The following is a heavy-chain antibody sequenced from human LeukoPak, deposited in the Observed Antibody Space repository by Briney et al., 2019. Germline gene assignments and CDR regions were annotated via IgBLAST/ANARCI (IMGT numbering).Heavy chain of an antibody. D-gene: IGHD6-13*01. Sequence: PGGSLRLSCAASGFTFRIYWMTWVRQAPGKGLEWVASINQEGNEKYSVDSVKDRFTISRDNAKNSLYLQMNSLRAEDTAVYYCARVVAAAGTGGVCFDYWGQGTLVTVSS. CDR3: ARVVAAAGTGGVCFDY. V-gene: IGHV3-7*01. J-gene: IGHJ4*02. CDR1: GFTFRIYW. CDR2: INQEGNEK.